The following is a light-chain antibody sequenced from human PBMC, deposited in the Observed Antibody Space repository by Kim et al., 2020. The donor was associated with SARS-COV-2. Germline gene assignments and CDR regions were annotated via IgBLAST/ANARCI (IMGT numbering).Light chain of an antibody. Sequence: FSPGERAPHSCRASQSVSSDLAWYQLKPGQAPRLLIYDASTRATGIPARFSGSGSGTDFTLTISSLEPEDFAVYYCQQRHDWPPLTFGGGDKLEIK. CDR2: DAS. V-gene: IGKV3-11*01. J-gene: IGKJ4*01. CDR1: QSVSSD. CDR3: QQRHDWPPLT.